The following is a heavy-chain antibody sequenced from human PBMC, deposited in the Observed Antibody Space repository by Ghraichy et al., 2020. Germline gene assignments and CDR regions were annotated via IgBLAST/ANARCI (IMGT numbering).Heavy chain of an antibody. J-gene: IGHJ4*02. V-gene: IGHV3-30*18. CDR2: VPKDGRDE. Sequence: GGSLRLSCAASGFTFNSYGMHWVRQAPGKGLEWVAVVPKDGRDEYYADSVKGRFTIARDNSKTMLSLQMNRLRAEDTAIYYCAKSGSGGDLLDNWGQGTLVTVSS. CDR1: GFTFNSYG. CDR3: AKSGSGGDLLDN. D-gene: IGHD4-17*01.